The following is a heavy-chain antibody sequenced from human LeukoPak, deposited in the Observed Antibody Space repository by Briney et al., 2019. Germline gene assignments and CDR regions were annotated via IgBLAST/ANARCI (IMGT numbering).Heavy chain of an antibody. CDR3: AKDLGRMLWDY. V-gene: IGHV3-30-3*01. D-gene: IGHD2-8*01. J-gene: IGHJ4*02. CDR1: GFTFSSYA. Sequence: GGSLRLSCAASGFTFSSYAMHWVRQAPGKGLEWVAVISYDGSNKYYADSVKGRFTISRDNSKNTLYLQMNSLRAEDTAVYYCAKDLGRMLWDYWGQGTLVTVSS. CDR2: ISYDGSNK.